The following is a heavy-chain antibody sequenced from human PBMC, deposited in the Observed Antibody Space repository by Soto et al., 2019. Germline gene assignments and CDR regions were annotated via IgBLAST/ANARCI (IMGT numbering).Heavy chain of an antibody. CDR3: ATGHSSGRYYGQYYYYGMDV. D-gene: IGHD1-26*01. CDR1: GYSFTSYW. Sequence: PGESLKISCKGSGYSFTSYWIGWVRQMPGKGLEWMGIIYPGDSDTRYSPSFQGQVTISADKSISTAYLPWSSLQASDTAMYYCATGHSSGRYYGQYYYYGMDVWGQGPTVTVSS. V-gene: IGHV5-51*01. J-gene: IGHJ6*02. CDR2: IYPGDSDT.